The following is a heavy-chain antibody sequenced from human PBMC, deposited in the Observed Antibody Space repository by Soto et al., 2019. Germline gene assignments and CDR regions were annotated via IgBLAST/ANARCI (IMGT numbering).Heavy chain of an antibody. D-gene: IGHD2-2*01. Sequence: SETLSLTCTVSGGSISSGDYYWSWIRQPPGKGLEWIGYIYYSGSTYYNPSLKSRVTISVDTSKNQFSPKLSSVTAADTAVYYCAREVVVPAAIPCTWGQGTLVTVS. CDR1: GGSISSGDYY. V-gene: IGHV4-30-4*01. CDR3: AREVVVPAAIPCT. J-gene: IGHJ4*02. CDR2: IYYSGST.